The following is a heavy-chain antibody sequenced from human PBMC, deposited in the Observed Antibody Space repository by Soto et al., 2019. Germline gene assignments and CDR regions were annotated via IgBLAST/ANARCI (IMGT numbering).Heavy chain of an antibody. CDR2: ISSSGSTI. J-gene: IGHJ6*03. CDR3: ARVGLLWFGESAAFYYYYYMDV. Sequence: GGSLRLSCAASGFTFSDYYMSWIRQAPGKGLEWVSYISSSGSTIYYADSVKGRFTISRDNAKNSLYLQMNSLRAEDTAVYYCARVGLLWFGESAAFYYYYYMDVWGKGTTVTVSS. CDR1: GFTFSDYY. V-gene: IGHV3-11*04. D-gene: IGHD3-10*01.